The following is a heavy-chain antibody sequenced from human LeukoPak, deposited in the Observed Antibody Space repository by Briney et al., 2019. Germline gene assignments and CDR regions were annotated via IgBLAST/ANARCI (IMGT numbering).Heavy chain of an antibody. Sequence: ESGPTLVKPTQTLTLTCTFSGFSLSTTGVGVGWIRQPPGKALEWLALIYWDDDKRYSPSLKTRLTITKDTSKNQVVLTMTNMDPVDTATYYCAHCFWDHYYMDVWGKGTTVTVSS. D-gene: IGHD3-16*01. CDR3: AHCFWDHYYMDV. CDR2: IYWDDDK. J-gene: IGHJ6*03. V-gene: IGHV2-5*02. CDR1: GFSLSTTGVG.